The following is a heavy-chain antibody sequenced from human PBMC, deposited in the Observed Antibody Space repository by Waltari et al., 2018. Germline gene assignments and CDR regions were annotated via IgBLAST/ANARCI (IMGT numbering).Heavy chain of an antibody. V-gene: IGHV1-69-2*01. D-gene: IGHD3-10*01. CDR2: FDPEDGET. J-gene: IGHJ3*01. Sequence: EVQLLQSGTELKKPGSTVKISCQVSGYRFTDYYLHWVQQAPGKGPQWMGLFDPEDGETIYAERFQGRVTITADTSTETAFMELSSLTSDDTAVYYCVTALGDRSSASRPFDVWGLGTLITVSS. CDR1: GYRFTDYY. CDR3: VTALGDRSSASRPFDV.